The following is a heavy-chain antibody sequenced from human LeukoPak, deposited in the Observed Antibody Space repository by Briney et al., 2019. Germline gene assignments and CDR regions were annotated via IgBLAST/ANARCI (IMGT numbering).Heavy chain of an antibody. V-gene: IGHV3-74*01. J-gene: IGHJ4*02. D-gene: IGHD3-22*01. CDR2: ISPTGSTT. CDR1: GFSFSGHW. CDR3: ARSDSYYDSSGYLSYYFDY. Sequence: GGSLRLSCTASGFSFSGHWMHWARQLPGKGLVWVSRISPTGSTTSYADSVKGRFTISRDNAKNSLYLQMNSLRAEDTAVYYCARSDSYYDSSGYLSYYFDYWGQGTLVTVSS.